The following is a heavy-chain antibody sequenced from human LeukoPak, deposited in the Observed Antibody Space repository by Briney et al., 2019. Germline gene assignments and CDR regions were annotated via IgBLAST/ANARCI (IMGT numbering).Heavy chain of an antibody. J-gene: IGHJ4*02. Sequence: GGSLRLSCAASGFTFSSYGMHWVRQAQGKGLEWVAAIWYDGSNKYYADSVKGRFTISRDNSKNTLYLQMNSLRAEDTAVYYCARGNGTYYDFWSGYYTFDYWGQGTLVTVSS. CDR2: IWYDGSNK. V-gene: IGHV3-33*01. CDR3: ARGNGTYYDFWSGYYTFDY. D-gene: IGHD3-3*01. CDR1: GFTFSSYG.